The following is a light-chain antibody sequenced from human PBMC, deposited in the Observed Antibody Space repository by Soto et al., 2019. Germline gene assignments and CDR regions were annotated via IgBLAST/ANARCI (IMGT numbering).Light chain of an antibody. CDR3: QQLNSYPLT. V-gene: IGKV1-9*01. Sequence: DIQLTQSPSFLSASVGDRVTITCRASQGISSYLAWYQQKPGTAPKLLISAASTLQSGVPSRFSGSGSGTEFSLTISSLQPEDFATYYCQQLNSYPLTFGGGTEVEIK. J-gene: IGKJ4*01. CDR2: AAS. CDR1: QGISSY.